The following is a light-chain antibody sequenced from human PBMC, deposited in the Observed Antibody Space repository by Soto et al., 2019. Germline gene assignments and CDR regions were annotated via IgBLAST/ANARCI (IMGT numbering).Light chain of an antibody. CDR1: QSVSRY. V-gene: IGKV3-11*01. J-gene: IGKJ5*01. CDR3: QQRNSWIT. CDR2: DVS. Sequence: EIVLTQSPDTLSLSPGERATPCFRASQSVSRYLAWYQQKPGQAPRLLIYDVSHRATGIPVRFSGSGSETDFTLTISSLEPEDFAVYYCQQRNSWITFGQGTRLEIK.